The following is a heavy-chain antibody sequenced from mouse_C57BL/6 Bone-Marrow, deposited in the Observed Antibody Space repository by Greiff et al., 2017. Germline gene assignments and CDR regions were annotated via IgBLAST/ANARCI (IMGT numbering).Heavy chain of an antibody. V-gene: IGHV2-2*01. J-gene: IGHJ2*01. CDR1: GFSLTSYG. CDR3: ARNPLFITTVVPYFDY. Sequence: VKLVESGPGLVQPSQSLSITCTVSGFSLTSYGVHWVRQSPGKGLEWLGVIWSGGSTDYNAAFISRLSISKDNSKSQVFFKMNSLQADDTAIYYCARNPLFITTVVPYFDYWGQGTTLTVSS. CDR2: IWSGGST. D-gene: IGHD1-1*01.